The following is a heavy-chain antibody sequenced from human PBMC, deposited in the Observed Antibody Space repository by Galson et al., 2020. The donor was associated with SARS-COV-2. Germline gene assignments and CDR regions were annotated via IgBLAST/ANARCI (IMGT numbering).Heavy chain of an antibody. J-gene: IGHJ6*02. D-gene: IGHD3-16*01. CDR3: TRTFGQNLGIHFYPMDV. V-gene: IGHV3-30*04. Sequence: GESLKISCVASGFTFGRYAMHWVRQAPGKGLEWVALISYDGAKKYYEDSVKGRFTVSRDNSKNTLNLQIDSLRSEDTAVYYCTRTFGQNLGIHFYPMDVWGQGTTVTVSS. CDR1: GFTFGRYA. CDR2: ISYDGAKK.